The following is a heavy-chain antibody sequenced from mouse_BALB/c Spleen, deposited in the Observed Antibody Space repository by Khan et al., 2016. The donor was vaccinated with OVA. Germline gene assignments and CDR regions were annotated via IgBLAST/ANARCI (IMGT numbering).Heavy chain of an antibody. V-gene: IGHV1S137*01. D-gene: IGHD1-3*01. CDR2: ISTYYGDP. CDR3: TRGSGKVRFAY. Sequence: QVQLQQSGAELVRPGVSVKISCKGSGYTFTDFAIHWVKQSHSKSLEWIGVISTYYGDPTYNQKFKDKATMTVAKSSSTAYMELGRLTSEDSAIYYCTRGSGKVRFAYWGQGTLVTVSA. J-gene: IGHJ3*01. CDR1: GYTFTDFA.